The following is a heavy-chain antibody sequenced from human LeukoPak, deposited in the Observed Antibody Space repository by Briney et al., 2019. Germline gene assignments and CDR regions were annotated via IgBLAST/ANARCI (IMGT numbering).Heavy chain of an antibody. J-gene: IGHJ5*02. CDR3: ARHAIYSGGYSFWFDP. CDR2: IYYSGST. V-gene: IGHV4-31*03. D-gene: IGHD1-26*01. CDR1: GGSISSGGYY. Sequence: SQTLSLTCTVSGGSISSGGYYWSWIRQHPGKGLEWIGYIYYSGSTNYNPSLKSRASISLDTSKNLCSLRLSSVTAADTAVYYCARHAIYSGGYSFWFDPWGLGTLVTVSS.